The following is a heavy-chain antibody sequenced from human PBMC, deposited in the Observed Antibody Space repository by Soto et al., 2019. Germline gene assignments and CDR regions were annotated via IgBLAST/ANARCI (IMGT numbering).Heavy chain of an antibody. CDR3: AIDLGFWSGYFEN. V-gene: IGHV1-18*01. Sequence: QVQLVQSGAEVKKPGASVKVSCEASGYTFDNYGFSWVRQAPGQGLEWMGWINAFNGNKNYARKFHGRVTMTTDPSTTTVYMALRRLRSDDTAVYYCAIDLGFWSGYFENWGQGTLVTVSS. CDR2: INAFNGNK. D-gene: IGHD3-3*01. J-gene: IGHJ4*02. CDR1: GYTFDNYG.